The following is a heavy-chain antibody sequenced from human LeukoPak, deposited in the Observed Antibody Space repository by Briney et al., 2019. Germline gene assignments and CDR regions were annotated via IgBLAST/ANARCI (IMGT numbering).Heavy chain of an antibody. CDR3: ASEIYYYDSKRGEFDY. CDR1: GFTFSSYG. Sequence: GRSLRLSCAASGFTFSSYGMNWVRQAPGKGLEWVSSISSSSSYIYYADSVKGRFTISRDNAKNSLYLQMNSLRAEDTAVYYCASEIYYYDSKRGEFDYWGQGTLVTVSS. J-gene: IGHJ4*02. CDR2: ISSSSSYI. D-gene: IGHD3-22*01. V-gene: IGHV3-21*01.